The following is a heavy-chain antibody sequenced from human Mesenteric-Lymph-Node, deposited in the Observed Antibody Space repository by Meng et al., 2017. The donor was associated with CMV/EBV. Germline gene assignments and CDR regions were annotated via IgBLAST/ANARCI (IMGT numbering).Heavy chain of an antibody. V-gene: IGHV3-7*01. D-gene: IGHD6-6*01. CDR2: IKQDGSEK. CDR3: ARETYPYDLQYSPSY. CDR1: GFTFSSYW. J-gene: IGHJ4*02. Sequence: GGSLRLSCAASGFTFSSYWMSWVRQAPGKGLEWVANIKQDGSEKYYVDSVKGRFTISRDNAKNSLYLQMNSLRAEDTAVYYCARETYPYDLQYSPSYWGQGTLVTVSS.